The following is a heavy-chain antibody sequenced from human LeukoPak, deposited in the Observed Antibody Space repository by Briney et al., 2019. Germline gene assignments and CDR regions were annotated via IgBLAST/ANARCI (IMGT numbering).Heavy chain of an antibody. Sequence: GGSLSLSCAASGFTFSSYSMNWVPQAPGKGLEWVSSISSSSSYIYYADSVKGRFTISRDNAKNSLYLQMNSLRAEDTAVYYCASGYDAAFDIWGQGTMVTVSS. D-gene: IGHD2-2*01. V-gene: IGHV3-21*01. CDR1: GFTFSSYS. CDR2: ISSSSSYI. J-gene: IGHJ3*02. CDR3: ASGYDAAFDI.